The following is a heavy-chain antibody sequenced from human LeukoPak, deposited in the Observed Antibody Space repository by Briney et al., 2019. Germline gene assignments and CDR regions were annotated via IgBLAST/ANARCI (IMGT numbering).Heavy chain of an antibody. V-gene: IGHV3-66*02. CDR3: ARDQNDFWSGYIDY. CDR2: VYSGGST. Sequence: GGSLRLSCAASGFTVSSNYMSWVRHAPGKGLEWVSVVYSGGSTYYADSVKGRFTISRDNSKNTLYLQMNSLRAEDTAVYYCARDQNDFWSGYIDYWGQGTLVTVSS. D-gene: IGHD3-3*01. J-gene: IGHJ4*02. CDR1: GFTVSSNY.